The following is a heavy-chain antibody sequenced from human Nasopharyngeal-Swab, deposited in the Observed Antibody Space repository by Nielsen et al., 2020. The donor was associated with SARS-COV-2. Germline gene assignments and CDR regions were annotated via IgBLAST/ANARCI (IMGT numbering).Heavy chain of an antibody. CDR1: GYTFTSYA. CDR3: ARDLQHITIFGVGEGMDDY. D-gene: IGHD3-3*01. Sequence: ASVKVSCKASGYTFTSYAMHWVRQAPAQRLEWMGWINAGNGNTKYSPKFQGRVTITRDTSASTAYMELSSLRSEDTAVYYCARDLQHITIFGVGEGMDDYWGQGTLVTVSS. CDR2: INAGNGNT. J-gene: IGHJ4*02. V-gene: IGHV1-3*01.